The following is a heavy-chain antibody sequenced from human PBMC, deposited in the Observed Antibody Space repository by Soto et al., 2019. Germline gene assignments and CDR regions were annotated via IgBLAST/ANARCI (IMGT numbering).Heavy chain of an antibody. Sequence: SETLSLTCTVSGGSISSGGYYWSWIRQHPGKGLEWIGYIYYSGSTYYNPSLKSRVTISVDTSKNQFSLKLSSVTAADTAVYYCASGFYDSSGPEYYFDYWGQGTLVTVSS. J-gene: IGHJ4*02. CDR2: IYYSGST. CDR1: GGSISSGGYY. CDR3: ASGFYDSSGPEYYFDY. D-gene: IGHD3-22*01. V-gene: IGHV4-31*03.